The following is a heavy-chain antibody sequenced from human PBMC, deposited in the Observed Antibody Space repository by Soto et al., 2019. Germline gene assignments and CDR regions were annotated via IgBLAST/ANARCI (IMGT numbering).Heavy chain of an antibody. CDR1: GFSLSTSGVG. J-gene: IGHJ5*02. Sequence: SGPTLVNPTQTLTLTCTFSGFSLSTSGVGVGWIRQPPGKALDLLALIYLDDDKRYSPSLKSRLTITKDTSKNQVVLTMTNMDPLDTATYYCAHRRGYYGSGSYSGMFWFDPWGQGTLVTVSS. CDR3: AHRRGYYGSGSYSGMFWFDP. V-gene: IGHV2-5*02. D-gene: IGHD3-10*01. CDR2: IYLDDDK.